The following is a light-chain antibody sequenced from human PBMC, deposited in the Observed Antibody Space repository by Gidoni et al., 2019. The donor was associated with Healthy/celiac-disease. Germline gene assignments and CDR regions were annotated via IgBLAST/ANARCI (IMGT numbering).Light chain of an antibody. CDR2: DDS. V-gene: IGLV3-1*01. Sequence: SYELTQPPPVSVSPGQTASITCSGEKLGDKYAYWYQQKPSQSPVLVIYDDSKRPSGTLERLSGSNSGSTATLTISVTQAMDEADYYCQAWDSSTEVVFGGGTKLTVL. J-gene: IGLJ2*01. CDR1: KLGDKY. CDR3: QAWDSSTEVV.